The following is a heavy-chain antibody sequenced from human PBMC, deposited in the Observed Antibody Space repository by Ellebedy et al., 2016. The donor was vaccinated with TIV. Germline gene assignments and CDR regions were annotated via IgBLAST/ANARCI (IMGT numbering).Heavy chain of an antibody. J-gene: IGHJ3*01. Sequence: SETLSLXXTVSGDSVTSGSYYWHWIRQPPGKGLEWIGYVFYGSITYNPSLKSRLTMSIDTSKRQISLNLKSATAADTAVYYCARGRRFSASFYPMMSTFEVWGQGTTVIVSS. CDR3: ARGRRFSASFYPMMSTFEV. V-gene: IGHV4-61*01. CDR1: GDSVTSGSYY. CDR2: VFYGSI. D-gene: IGHD3-10*01.